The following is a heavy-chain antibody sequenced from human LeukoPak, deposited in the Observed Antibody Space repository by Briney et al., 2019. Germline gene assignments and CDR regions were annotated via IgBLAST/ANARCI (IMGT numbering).Heavy chain of an antibody. J-gene: IGHJ4*02. CDR3: AKEVAANGGYFDY. CDR1: GFTVSSNY. Sequence: GGSLRLSCAASGFTVSSNYMSWVRQAPGKGLEWVSVIYSGGSTYYADSVKGRFTISRDNSKNTLYLQMNSLRAEDTAVYYCAKEVAANGGYFDYWGQGTLVTVSS. CDR2: IYSGGST. V-gene: IGHV3-53*01. D-gene: IGHD6-19*01.